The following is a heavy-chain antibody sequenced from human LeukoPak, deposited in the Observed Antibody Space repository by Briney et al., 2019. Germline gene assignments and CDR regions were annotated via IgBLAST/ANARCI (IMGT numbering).Heavy chain of an antibody. CDR2: INPNSGGT. Sequence: GASVKVSCKASGYTFTGYYMHWVRQAPGQGLEWMGWINPNSGGTNYAQKFQGRVTMTRDTSISTAYMELSRLRSDDTAVYYCAREPPPTASYDSSGYHSDAFDIWGQGTMVTVSS. V-gene: IGHV1-2*02. CDR3: AREPPPTASYDSSGYHSDAFDI. J-gene: IGHJ3*02. CDR1: GYTFTGYY. D-gene: IGHD3-22*01.